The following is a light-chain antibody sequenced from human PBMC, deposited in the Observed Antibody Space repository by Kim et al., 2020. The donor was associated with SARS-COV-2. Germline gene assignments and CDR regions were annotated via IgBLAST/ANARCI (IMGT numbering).Light chain of an antibody. V-gene: IGKV3-20*01. J-gene: IGKJ1*01. Sequence: PGERATPTCSASQRLTGTSVALYRPNTRQAPPLLNYGASNMATRMPDRFSGRASGTDFTLTFHRLDPGVFAVYCCQQCDSSSRWTFGQGTKVDIK. CDR1: QRLTGTS. CDR3: QQCDSSSRWT. CDR2: GAS.